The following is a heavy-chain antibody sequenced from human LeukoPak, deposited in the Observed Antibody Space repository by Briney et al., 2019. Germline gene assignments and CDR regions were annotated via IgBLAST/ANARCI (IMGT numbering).Heavy chain of an antibody. V-gene: IGHV3-30-3*01. D-gene: IGHD3-3*01. J-gene: IGHJ4*02. CDR1: GFTFSSYA. CDR2: ISYDGSNK. Sequence: GRSLRLSCAASGFTFSSYAMHWVRQAPGKGLEWVAVISYDGSNKYYADSVKGRFTISRDNSKNTLYLQMNSLRAEDTAVYYCARSYPLDYDFWSGYYSWGQGTLVTVSS. CDR3: ARSYPLDYDFWSGYYS.